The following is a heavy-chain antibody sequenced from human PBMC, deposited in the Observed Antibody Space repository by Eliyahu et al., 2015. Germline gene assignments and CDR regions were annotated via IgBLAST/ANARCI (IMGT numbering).Heavy chain of an antibody. CDR2: TYYNSKWYY. J-gene: IGHJ4*02. CDR1: GDGFSVKGGG. D-gene: IGHD5-12*01. CDR3: ARGWLRGNFDS. V-gene: IGHV6-1*01. Sequence: QVQLQQSGPGLVKPSQTLSLTCTIPGDGFSVKGGGWNWIRQSPSRGLEWLGRTYYNSKWYYDYAVSVKSRITISPDTSKNQFSLQLNSVTPDDTAVYYCARGWLRGNFDSWGQGILVTVSS.